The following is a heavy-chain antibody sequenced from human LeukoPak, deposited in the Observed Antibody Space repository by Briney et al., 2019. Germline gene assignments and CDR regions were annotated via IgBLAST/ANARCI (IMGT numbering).Heavy chain of an antibody. J-gene: IGHJ3*01. Sequence: SETLSLTCTVSGGSISSYYWGWIRQPAGKGLEWIGRIYISGSTNYNPSLKSRVTMSTDTSKNQLSLKLNSVTAADTAVYYCARDGGVVVPTAPAVFDVWGQGTMVTVSS. CDR2: IYISGST. CDR3: ARDGGVVVPTAPAVFDV. D-gene: IGHD2-2*01. CDR1: GGSISSYY. V-gene: IGHV4-4*07.